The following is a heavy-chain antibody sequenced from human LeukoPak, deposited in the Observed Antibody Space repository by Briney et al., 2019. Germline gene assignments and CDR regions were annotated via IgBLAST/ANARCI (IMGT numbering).Heavy chain of an antibody. CDR2: INWNGGRT. V-gene: IGHV3-20*04. J-gene: IGHJ4*02. Sequence: PGGSLRLSCAAPGFMFDYYGMSWVRQAPGKGLELVSGINWNGGRTGYADSVKGRFTISRDNAKNSLYLQMNSLRAEDTALYYCARDYDYGDYPGYWGQGTLVTVSS. CDR1: GFMFDYYG. CDR3: ARDYDYGDYPGY. D-gene: IGHD4-17*01.